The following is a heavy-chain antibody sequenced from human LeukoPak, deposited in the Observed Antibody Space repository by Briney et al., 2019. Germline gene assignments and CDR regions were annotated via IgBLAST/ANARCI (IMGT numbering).Heavy chain of an antibody. D-gene: IGHD6-13*01. Sequence: PSETLSLTCTVSGGSTSSGSYYWSWIRQPAGKGLEWIGRIYTSGSTNYNPSLKSRVTISVDTSKNQFSLKLSSVTAADTAVYYCARGAAAAGRLFDPWGQGTLVTVSS. CDR1: GGSTSSGSYY. CDR3: ARGAAAAGRLFDP. J-gene: IGHJ5*02. V-gene: IGHV4-61*02. CDR2: IYTSGST.